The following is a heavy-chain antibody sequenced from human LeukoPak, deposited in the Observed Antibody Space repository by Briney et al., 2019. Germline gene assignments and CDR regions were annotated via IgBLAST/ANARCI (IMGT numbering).Heavy chain of an antibody. Sequence: QPGGSLRLSCAASGFTFSSYWMHWVRQAPGKGLVWVSRINSDGSSTSYADSVKGRFTISRDNAKNTLYLQMNSLRAEDTAVYYCAASEGDSSGYYDYYFDYWGQGTLVTVSS. D-gene: IGHD3-22*01. V-gene: IGHV3-74*01. CDR1: GFTFSSYW. CDR3: AASEGDSSGYYDYYFDY. J-gene: IGHJ4*02. CDR2: INSDGSST.